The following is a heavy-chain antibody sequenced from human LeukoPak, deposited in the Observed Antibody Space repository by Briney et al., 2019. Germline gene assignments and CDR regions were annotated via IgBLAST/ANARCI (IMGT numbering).Heavy chain of an antibody. V-gene: IGHV4-61*02. Sequence: SSETLSPTCTVSGGSISSGSYYWSWIRQPAGKGLEWIGRIYTSGSTNYNPSLKSRVTISVDTSKNQFSLKLRSVTAADTAVYYCARDLAAAGFDYWGQGTLVTVSS. CDR2: IYTSGST. D-gene: IGHD6-13*01. CDR3: ARDLAAAGFDY. J-gene: IGHJ4*02. CDR1: GGSISSGSYY.